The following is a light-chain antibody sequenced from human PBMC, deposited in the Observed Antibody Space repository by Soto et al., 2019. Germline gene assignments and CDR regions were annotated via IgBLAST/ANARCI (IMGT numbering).Light chain of an antibody. CDR2: DAS. Sequence: EIVLTQSPATLSLSPGERATLSCRASQSISRFLGWYQHKPGQAPRLLIYDASEMATGIPARFSGSGSETDFTLTISRLEPEDLAVDYCQQRGNWPLTFGGGTKVEI. J-gene: IGKJ4*01. CDR3: QQRGNWPLT. V-gene: IGKV3-11*01. CDR1: QSISRF.